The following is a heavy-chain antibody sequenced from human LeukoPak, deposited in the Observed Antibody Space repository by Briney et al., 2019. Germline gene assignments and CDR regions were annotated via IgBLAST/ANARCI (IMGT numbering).Heavy chain of an antibody. J-gene: IGHJ4*02. V-gene: IGHV1-18*01. D-gene: IGHD4-23*01. CDR2: ITPYNGNT. CDR1: GYTFIGYS. CDR3: AREYGGNPGLFGY. Sequence: SVKVSCKASGYTFIGYSIGWVRQAPGHGLEWMGWITPYNGNTNYVQNFQGRVTMTTDTSTSTAYMELRSLRSDDTAVYYCAREYGGNPGLFGYWGQGTLVTVSS.